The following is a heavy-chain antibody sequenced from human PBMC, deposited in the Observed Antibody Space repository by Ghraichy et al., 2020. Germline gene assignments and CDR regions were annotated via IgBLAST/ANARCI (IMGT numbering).Heavy chain of an antibody. J-gene: IGHJ5*02. CDR3: ARDYYDSSDSYSGWFDP. D-gene: IGHD3-22*01. CDR1: GYTFSNYY. CDR2: INPSGGVA. Sequence: GESLNISCKASGYTFSNYYIHWVRQAPGQGLEWMGVINPSGGVANYAQTFQGRVTMTRDTSTSTVYMELGSLRSVDTAVYYCARDYYDSSDSYSGWFDPWGQGTLVTVSS. V-gene: IGHV1-46*01.